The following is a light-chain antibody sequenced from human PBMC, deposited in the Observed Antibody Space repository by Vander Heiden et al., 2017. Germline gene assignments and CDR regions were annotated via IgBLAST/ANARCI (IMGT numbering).Light chain of an antibody. J-gene: IGLJ2*01. CDR3: QVWDSASDHPVI. CDR2: DDS. CDR1: NLGSKS. Sequence: SSVLTPPPSVSVSPGQTASITCGGNNLGSKSVHWYQQKPGQAPVLVVYDDSDRPSGIPERFSTPNSGNTATLTSSRVEAGDEADYYCQVWDSASDHPVIFGGGTKLTVL. V-gene: IGLV3-21*02.